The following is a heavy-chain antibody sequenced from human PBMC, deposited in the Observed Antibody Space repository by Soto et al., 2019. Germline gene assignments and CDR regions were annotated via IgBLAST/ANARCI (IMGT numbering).Heavy chain of an antibody. D-gene: IGHD6-19*01. CDR1: GYTFTGYY. CDR3: ARHRDAGHSSGWYDWYFDL. CDR2: INPNSGGT. V-gene: IGHV1-2*02. Sequence: QVQLVQSGAEVKKPGASVKVSCKASGYTFTGYYMHWVRQAPGQGLEWMGWINPNSGGTNYAQKFQGRVTMTRDTSISPAYMELSRLRSDDTAVYYCARHRDAGHSSGWYDWYFDLWGRGTLVTVSS. J-gene: IGHJ2*01.